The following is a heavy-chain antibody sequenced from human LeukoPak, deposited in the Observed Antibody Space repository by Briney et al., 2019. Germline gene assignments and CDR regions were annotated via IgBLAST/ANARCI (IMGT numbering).Heavy chain of an antibody. CDR3: AKGPVVVTSDPYLDS. D-gene: IGHD2-21*02. Sequence: GGSLRLSCAASGFTFSSCAMHWVRQAPSKWLEWVALISYDGSNKYYAESVKGRFTISRNNSKKTLYLQMDSLSAEDTAVYYCAKGPVVVTSDPYLDSWGQGTLVTVSS. CDR1: GFTFSSCA. V-gene: IGHV3-30*18. CDR2: ISYDGSNK. J-gene: IGHJ4*02.